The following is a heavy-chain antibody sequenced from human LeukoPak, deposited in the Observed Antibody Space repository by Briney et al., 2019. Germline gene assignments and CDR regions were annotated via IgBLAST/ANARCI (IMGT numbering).Heavy chain of an antibody. J-gene: IGHJ4*02. CDR1: GFTFSSHA. CDR3: VRGTGY. Sequence: GRSLRLSCAASGFTFSSHAMHWVRQAPGKGLEWVAVISSDGGNSYSADSVKGRFTISRDNSKNTLYLQMSSLRPDDTAVYFRVRGTGYWGQGTLVTVSS. V-gene: IGHV3-30*14. CDR2: ISSDGGNS.